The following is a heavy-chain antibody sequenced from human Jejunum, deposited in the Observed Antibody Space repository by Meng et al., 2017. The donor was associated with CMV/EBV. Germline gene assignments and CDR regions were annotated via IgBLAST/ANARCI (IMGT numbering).Heavy chain of an antibody. CDR3: AKVAMAARRGTGGLDV. V-gene: IGHV3-9*01. Sequence: TFANFAMHLVRQAPGQGLEWVAGIVWHSGSIGYADSVEGRFTISRDNAKNSLYLQMNSLTTEDTALYYCAKVAMAARRGTGGLDVWGQGTTVTVSS. CDR2: IVWHSGSI. CDR1: TFANFA. D-gene: IGHD6-19*01. J-gene: IGHJ6*02.